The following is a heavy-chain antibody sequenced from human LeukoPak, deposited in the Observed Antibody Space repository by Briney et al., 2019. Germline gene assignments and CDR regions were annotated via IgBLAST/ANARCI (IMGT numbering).Heavy chain of an antibody. J-gene: IGHJ6*02. CDR1: GYSFTXXX. CDR2: XXXXXXDT. CDR3: XRQSARVGATTERPRDYYGMDV. V-gene: IGHV5-51*01. Sequence: GESLKISCKGSGYSFTXXXXXXXRQXPGKGLXXXXXXXXXXXDTRYSPSFQGPVTISADKSISTAYLQWSSLKASDTAMYYXXRQSARVGATTERPRDYYGMDVWGQGTTVTVSS. D-gene: IGHD1-26*01.